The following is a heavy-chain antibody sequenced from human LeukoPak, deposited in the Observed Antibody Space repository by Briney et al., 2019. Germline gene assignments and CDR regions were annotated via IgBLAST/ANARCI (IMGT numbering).Heavy chain of an antibody. Sequence: SQTLSLTCAVSGGSISSGGYSWSWTRQPPGKGLEWIGYIYHSGSTYYNPSLKSRVTTSVDRSKNQFSLKLSSVTAADTAVYYCAREVVRGSIGYFDYWGQGTLVTVSS. D-gene: IGHD3-10*01. CDR2: IYHSGST. CDR1: GGSISSGGYS. J-gene: IGHJ4*02. CDR3: AREVVRGSIGYFDY. V-gene: IGHV4-30-2*01.